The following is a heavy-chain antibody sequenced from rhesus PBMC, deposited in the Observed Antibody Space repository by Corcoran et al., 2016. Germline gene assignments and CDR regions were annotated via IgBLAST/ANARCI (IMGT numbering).Heavy chain of an antibody. CDR1: GYSISSNY. Sequence: QVQLQESGPGLVKPSETLSLTCAVSGYSISSNYWSWIRQPPGKGMEWIGYIYGSSGSNYYNPSLKNLVTISTDASKNQCSLKLGSVSAADMAVYYWARGPGCLDSSGQGVVVTVSS. CDR3: ARGPGCLDS. CDR2: IYGSSGSN. V-gene: IGHV4-147*01. J-gene: IGHJ6*01.